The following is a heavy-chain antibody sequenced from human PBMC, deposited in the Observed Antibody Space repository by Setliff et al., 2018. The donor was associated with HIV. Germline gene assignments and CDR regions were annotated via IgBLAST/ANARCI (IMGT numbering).Heavy chain of an antibody. CDR3: AREDALTQQFDS. J-gene: IGHJ4*02. V-gene: IGHV4-59*01. Sequence: SETLSLTCSVSGDSISRYYWSWIRQPPGKGLEWIGYIDYSGSTSYNPSLKSRVTISKDTSKKQISLRLRFVTAADTAVYYCAREDALTQQFDSWGQGTLVTVSS. D-gene: IGHD6-13*01. CDR1: GDSISRYY. CDR2: IDYSGST.